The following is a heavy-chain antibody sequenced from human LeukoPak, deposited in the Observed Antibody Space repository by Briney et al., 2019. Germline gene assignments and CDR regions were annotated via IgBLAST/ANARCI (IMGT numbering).Heavy chain of an antibody. Sequence: PGGSLRLSCAASGFSVSLYSMGWVRQAPGQGLEWVSYIGSTAIYADSVRGRFTISRENAKNSVSLQMNSLRGEDTAVYYCARGPDFGDRLDYFDYWGQGTLVTVS. CDR3: ARGPDFGDRLDYFDY. CDR1: GFSVSLYS. V-gene: IGHV3-48*04. CDR2: IGSTAI. D-gene: IGHD4-17*01. J-gene: IGHJ4*02.